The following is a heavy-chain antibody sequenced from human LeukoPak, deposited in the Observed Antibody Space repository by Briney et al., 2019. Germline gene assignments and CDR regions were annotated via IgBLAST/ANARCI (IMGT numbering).Heavy chain of an antibody. D-gene: IGHD2-15*01. V-gene: IGHV3-30*18. Sequence: GGSLRLSCAASGFTFSSYGMHWVRQAPGKGLEWVAVISYDGSNKYYADSVKGRFTISRDNSENTLYLQMNSLRAEDTAVYYCAKDRSGGSCYDYWGQGTLVTVSS. CDR2: ISYDGSNK. CDR3: AKDRSGGSCYDY. CDR1: GFTFSSYG. J-gene: IGHJ4*02.